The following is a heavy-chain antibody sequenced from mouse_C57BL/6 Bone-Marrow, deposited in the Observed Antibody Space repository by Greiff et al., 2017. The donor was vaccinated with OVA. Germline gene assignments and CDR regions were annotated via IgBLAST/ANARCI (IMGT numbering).Heavy chain of an antibody. CDR1: GFTFSDYG. J-gene: IGHJ3*01. CDR3: ARDGYFWFAY. D-gene: IGHD2-3*01. CDR2: ISSGSSTI. V-gene: IGHV5-17*01. Sequence: EVKVVESGGGLVKPGGSLKLSCAASGFTFSDYGMHWVRQAPEKGLEWVAYISSGSSTIYYADTVKGRFTISRDNAKNTLFLQMTSLRSEDTAMYYCARDGYFWFAYWGQGTLVTVSA.